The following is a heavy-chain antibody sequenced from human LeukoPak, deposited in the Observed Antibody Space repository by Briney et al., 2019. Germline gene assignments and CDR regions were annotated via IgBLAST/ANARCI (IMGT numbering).Heavy chain of an antibody. Sequence: SETLSLTCTVSGGSVSSGSYYWSWIRQPPGKGLEWIGYIYYSGNTNYNPSLKSRVTISVDTSKNQFSLKLSSVTAADTAVYYCARAQVGHDAFDIWGQGTMVTASS. J-gene: IGHJ3*02. CDR2: IYYSGNT. D-gene: IGHD3/OR15-3a*01. CDR1: GGSVSSGSYY. CDR3: ARAQVGHDAFDI. V-gene: IGHV4-61*01.